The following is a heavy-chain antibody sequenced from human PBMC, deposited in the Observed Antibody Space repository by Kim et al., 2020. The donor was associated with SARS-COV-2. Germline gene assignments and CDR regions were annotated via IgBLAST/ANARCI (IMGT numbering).Heavy chain of an antibody. V-gene: IGHV3-7*01. D-gene: IGHD6-19*01. CDR2: IKQDGNQK. Sequence: WGSLRLSCAASGFTFSSYWMTWVRQAPGKGLEWVANIKQDGNQKYYVDSVKGRFTISRDNAKNSLYLQMNSLRAEDTAVYYCARDGELYSSGKDAFDIWG. CDR1: GFTFSSYW. J-gene: IGHJ3*02. CDR3: ARDGELYSSGKDAFDI.